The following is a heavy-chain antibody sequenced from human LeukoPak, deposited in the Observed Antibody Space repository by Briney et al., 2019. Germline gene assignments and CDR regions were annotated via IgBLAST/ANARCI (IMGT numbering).Heavy chain of an antibody. Sequence: PSETLSLTCTLSGGSISSSSYYWGWIRQPPGKGLEWIGSIYYSGSTYYNPSLKSRVTISVDTSKNQFSLKLSSVTAADTAVYYCARQMVRGVVGDYWGQGTLVTVSS. D-gene: IGHD3-10*01. CDR2: IYYSGST. CDR3: ARQMVRGVVGDY. CDR1: GGSISSSSYY. V-gene: IGHV4-39*01. J-gene: IGHJ4*02.